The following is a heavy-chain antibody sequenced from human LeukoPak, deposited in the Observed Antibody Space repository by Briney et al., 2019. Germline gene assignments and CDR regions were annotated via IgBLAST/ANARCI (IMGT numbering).Heavy chain of an antibody. CDR1: GYSFISYG. CDR2: ISPYNGNT. Sequence: ASVKVSCKASGYSFISYGLYWVRQAPGQGLEWIGWISPYNGNTNYAQNLQGRVTMTTDTSTSTAYMELRSLRSDDTAVYYCAGVDNGGFTWSLYYFDYWGQGTLVTVSS. D-gene: IGHD1-14*01. J-gene: IGHJ4*02. V-gene: IGHV1-18*01. CDR3: AGVDNGGFTWSLYYFDY.